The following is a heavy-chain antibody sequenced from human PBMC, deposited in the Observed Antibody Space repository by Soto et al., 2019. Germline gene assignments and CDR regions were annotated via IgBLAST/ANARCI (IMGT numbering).Heavy chain of an antibody. CDR1: GGSVSSGSYY. D-gene: IGHD3-10*01. CDR2: IYYSGST. CDR3: ARGWFGELFRYNWFDP. J-gene: IGHJ5*02. Sequence: QVQLQESGPGLVKPSETLSLTCTVSGGSVSSGSYYWSWIRQPPGKGLEWIGYIYYSGSTNYNPSLKGRVTISVDTSKNQFSLKLSSVTAADTAVYYCARGWFGELFRYNWFDPWGQGTLVTVSS. V-gene: IGHV4-61*01.